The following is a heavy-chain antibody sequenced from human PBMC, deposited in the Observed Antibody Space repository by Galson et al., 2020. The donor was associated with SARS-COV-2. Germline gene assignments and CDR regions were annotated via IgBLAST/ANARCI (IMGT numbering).Heavy chain of an antibody. CDR1: GFTFSSYE. CDR3: ARDPSSSWYNWFDP. Sequence: GESLKISCAASGFTFSSYEMNWVRQAPGKGLEWVSYISSSGITVYYADSVKGRFTISRDNAKKSLYLQMNSLRAEDTALYYCARDPSSSWYNWFDPWGQGTLVTVSS. J-gene: IGHJ5*02. CDR2: ISSSGITV. V-gene: IGHV3-48*03. D-gene: IGHD6-13*01.